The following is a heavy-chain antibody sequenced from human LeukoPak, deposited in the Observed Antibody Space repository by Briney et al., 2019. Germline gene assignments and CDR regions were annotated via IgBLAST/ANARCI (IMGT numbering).Heavy chain of an antibody. V-gene: IGHV3-23*01. Sequence: GGSLRLSCAASGFTFSSYAMSWVRQAPGKGLEWVSAISGSGVSTYYADSVKGRFTISRDNSKNTLYLQMNSLRAEDTAVYYCAKGTIFGLWGPGDYWGQGTLVTVSS. CDR1: GFTFSSYA. CDR3: AKGTIFGLWGPGDY. CDR2: ISGSGVST. D-gene: IGHD3-3*01. J-gene: IGHJ4*02.